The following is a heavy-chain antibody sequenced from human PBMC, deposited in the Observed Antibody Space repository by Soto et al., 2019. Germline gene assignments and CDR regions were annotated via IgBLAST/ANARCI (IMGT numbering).Heavy chain of an antibody. D-gene: IGHD3-9*01. CDR1: GFTFSSYA. Sequence: EVQLLESGGGLVQPGGSLRLSCAASGFTFSSYAMSWVRQAPGKGLEWVSAISGSGGSTYYADSVKGRFTISRDNSKYTLYLQMNSLRAEDTAVYYCAKDHQLRYFDWFYDAFDIWGQGTMVTGSS. J-gene: IGHJ3*02. CDR3: AKDHQLRYFDWFYDAFDI. V-gene: IGHV3-23*01. CDR2: ISGSGGST.